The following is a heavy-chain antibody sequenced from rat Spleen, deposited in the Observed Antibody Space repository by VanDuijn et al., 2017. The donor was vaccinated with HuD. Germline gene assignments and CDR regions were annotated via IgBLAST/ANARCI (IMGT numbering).Heavy chain of an antibody. CDR2: ILYDGSRT. V-gene: IGHV5S10*01. CDR3: ANLNYFDY. CDR1: GFTFSSYG. J-gene: IGHJ2*01. Sequence: EVQLVESGGGLVQPGKSLKLSCSASGFTFSSYGMHWIRQPPKKGLEWVATILYDGSRTYYRDSVKGRFTISIDNAKRTLYLQMDSLRSEDTATYYCANLNYFDYWGQGVMVTVSS.